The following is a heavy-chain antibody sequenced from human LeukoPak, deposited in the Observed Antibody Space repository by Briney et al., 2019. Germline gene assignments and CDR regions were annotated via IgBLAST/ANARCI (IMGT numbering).Heavy chain of an antibody. V-gene: IGHV4-59*01. CDR2: IYDSGTT. D-gene: IGHD3-16*01. CDR1: GGSISSYY. Sequence: PSETLSLICNVSGGSISSYYWSWIRQPPGKGLEWIGYIYDSGTTNYNPSLKSRATVAVDTSKNQFSLKLGSVTAADTAVYYCARGRRSHRNYAFDPWGQGTLVTVSS. CDR3: ARGRRSHRNYAFDP. J-gene: IGHJ5*02.